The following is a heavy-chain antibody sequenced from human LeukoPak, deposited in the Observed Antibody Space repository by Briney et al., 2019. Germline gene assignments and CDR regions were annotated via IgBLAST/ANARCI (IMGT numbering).Heavy chain of an antibody. D-gene: IGHD2-15*01. V-gene: IGHV1-69*04. CDR1: GGTLSSYA. CDR3: ARDLYCSGGSCYSPIYYYYGMDV. Sequence: GSSVKVSCKASGGTLSSYAISWVRQAPGQGLEWMGRIIPILGIAHYAQKFQGRVTITADKSTSTAYMELSRVRSEDTAVYYCARDLYCSGGSCYSPIYYYYGMDVWGQGTTVTVSS. J-gene: IGHJ6*02. CDR2: IIPILGIA.